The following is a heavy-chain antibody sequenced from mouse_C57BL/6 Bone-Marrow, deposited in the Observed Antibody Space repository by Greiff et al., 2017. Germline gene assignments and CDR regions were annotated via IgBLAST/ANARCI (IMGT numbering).Heavy chain of an antibody. CDR1: GYTFTSYW. Sequence: VQLQQPGAELVKPGASVKMSCKASGYTFTSYWITWVKQRPGQGLEWIGDIYPGSGSTNYNEKFKSKATLTVDTSSSTAYMQLSSLTSEDSAVYYGARQRARTAQEGFAYWGQGTLVTVSA. D-gene: IGHD3-2*02. CDR3: ARQRARTAQEGFAY. CDR2: IYPGSGST. V-gene: IGHV1-55*01. J-gene: IGHJ3*01.